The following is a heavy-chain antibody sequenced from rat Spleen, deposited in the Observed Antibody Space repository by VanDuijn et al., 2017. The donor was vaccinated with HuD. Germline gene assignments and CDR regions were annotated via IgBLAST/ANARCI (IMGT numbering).Heavy chain of an antibody. V-gene: IGHV5-7*01. Sequence: EVQLVESDGGLVQPGRSLKLSCSASGFTFSDYYMAWVRQAPTRGLEWVANISNGGSSTYYRDSVKGRFTVSRDNAKRTLYLQMDSLRSEDTATYYCARQDTSGYSNWFAYWGQGTLVTVSS. CDR1: GFTFSDYY. J-gene: IGHJ3*01. D-gene: IGHD4-3*01. CDR2: ISNGGSST. CDR3: ARQDTSGYSNWFAY.